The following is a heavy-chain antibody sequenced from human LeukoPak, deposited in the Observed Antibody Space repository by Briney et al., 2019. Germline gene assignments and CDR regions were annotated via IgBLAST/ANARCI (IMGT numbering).Heavy chain of an antibody. Sequence: EASVKVSCKAYGYSFIGQYMHWMRQAPGQGLEWMGWINPKNGDTNYAQKFQGRVTLTRDTSISTAYMELGGLRTDDTAVYFCRRRMTTIVNNYFDPWGQGTLVIVSS. CDR1: GYSFIGQY. J-gene: IGHJ5*02. D-gene: IGHD3-22*01. CDR3: RRRMTTIVNNYFDP. V-gene: IGHV1-2*02. CDR2: INPKNGDT.